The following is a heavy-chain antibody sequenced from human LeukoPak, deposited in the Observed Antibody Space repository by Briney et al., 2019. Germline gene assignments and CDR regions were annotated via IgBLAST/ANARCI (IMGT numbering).Heavy chain of an antibody. CDR3: ARDTHCSGGSCYFGY. Sequence: SVRVSSAASGGTFTIYAISSVRQAPGQGVEWMGGIIPIFGTANYAQKFQGRVTITADESTSTAYMELSSLRSEDTAVYYCARDTHCSGGSCYFGYWGQGTLVTVSS. V-gene: IGHV1-69*13. J-gene: IGHJ4*02. CDR2: IIPIFGTA. D-gene: IGHD2-15*01. CDR1: GGTFTIYA.